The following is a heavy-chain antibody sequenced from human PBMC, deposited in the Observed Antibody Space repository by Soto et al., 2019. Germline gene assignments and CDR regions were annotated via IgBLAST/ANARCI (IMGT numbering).Heavy chain of an antibody. D-gene: IGHD6-19*01. CDR3: ARGLSGWSGEDI. Sequence: PGGSLRLSCAASRFTVSSNYMSWVRQAPGKGLEWVSVIYSGGSTYYADSVKGRFTISRDNSKNTLYLQMNSLRAEDTAVYYCARGLSGWSGEDIWGQGTMVTVSS. CDR1: RFTVSSNY. V-gene: IGHV3-66*01. J-gene: IGHJ3*02. CDR2: IYSGGST.